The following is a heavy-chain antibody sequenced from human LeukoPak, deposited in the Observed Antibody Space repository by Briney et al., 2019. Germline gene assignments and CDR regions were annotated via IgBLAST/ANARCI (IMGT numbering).Heavy chain of an antibody. CDR2: SSESGGT. CDR1: GGSLNGHY. CDR3: VGTGIAVA. V-gene: IGHV4-34*01. D-gene: IGHD6-19*01. J-gene: IGHJ4*02. Sequence: PSETLSLTCAVYGGSLNGHYWSWIRQPPGKGLEWIGESSESGGTKFNPSLKSRVTISADTSKNQFSLKLSSVTAADTAVYYCVGTGIAVAWGQGTLVTVSS.